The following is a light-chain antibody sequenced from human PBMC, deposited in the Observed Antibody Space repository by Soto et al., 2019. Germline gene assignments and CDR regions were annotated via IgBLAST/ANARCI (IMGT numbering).Light chain of an antibody. CDR2: AAS. J-gene: IGKJ3*01. Sequence: DVQMTQSPSSLSASVGDRVTITCRASQGISNYLAWYQQKPGKVTNLLIYAASTLQSGGPSRFSGSGSGTDFTLTISRLQPEDVATDYCQKYNRASFTFGTGTKVDI. V-gene: IGKV1-27*01. CDR1: QGISNY. CDR3: QKYNRASFT.